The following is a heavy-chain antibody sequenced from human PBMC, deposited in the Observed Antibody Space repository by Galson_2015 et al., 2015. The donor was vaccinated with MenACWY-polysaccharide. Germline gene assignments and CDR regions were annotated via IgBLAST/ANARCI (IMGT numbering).Heavy chain of an antibody. V-gene: IGHV3-7*01. CDR1: GFSFSNYW. CDR3: ARFPLAVSTGYYPNWYFEH. CDR2: IKQDGGEK. D-gene: IGHD3-22*01. Sequence: SLRLSCAASGFSFSNYWTSWVRQAPGKGLQWVANIKQDGGEKYYVDSVKGRFSISRDNAKNLLYLQMDILRPEDTAVFYCARFPLAVSTGYYPNWYFEHLSRRTLVAVS. J-gene: IGHJ2*01.